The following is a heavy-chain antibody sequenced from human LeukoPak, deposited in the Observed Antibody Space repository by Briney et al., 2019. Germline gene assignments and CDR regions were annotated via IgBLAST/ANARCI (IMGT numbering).Heavy chain of an antibody. CDR3: AREWGGYYYDSSGVDY. J-gene: IGHJ4*02. CDR1: GFTFSDYY. V-gene: IGHV3-11*01. Sequence: GGSLRLSCAASGFTFSDYYMTWIRQAPGKGLEWVSYINSRGSTMFYADSVKGRFTMSRDNAKNSLNLQMNSLRAEDTAVYYCAREWGGYYYDSSGVDYWGQGTLVTVSS. D-gene: IGHD3-22*01. CDR2: INSRGSTM.